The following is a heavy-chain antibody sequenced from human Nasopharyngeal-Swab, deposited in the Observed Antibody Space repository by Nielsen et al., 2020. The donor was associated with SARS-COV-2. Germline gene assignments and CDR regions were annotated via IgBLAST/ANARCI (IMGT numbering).Heavy chain of an antibody. CDR2: INTYNGDT. CDR3: ARGKYYYGSGGYYLGFFYHYMDV. J-gene: IGHJ6*03. V-gene: IGHV1-18*01. D-gene: IGHD3-10*01. Sequence: WVRQAPGQGLEWMGWINTYNGDTNYAQKLQGRVTMTTDTSTVTAYMELRSLRSDDTAVYYCARGKYYYGSGGYYLGFFYHYMDVWGKGTTVTVSS.